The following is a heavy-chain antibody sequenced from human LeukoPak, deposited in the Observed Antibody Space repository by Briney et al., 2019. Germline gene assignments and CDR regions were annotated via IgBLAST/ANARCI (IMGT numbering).Heavy chain of an antibody. D-gene: IGHD3-22*01. V-gene: IGHV4-31*03. CDR1: GASFSSGDQY. CDR3: SRGLDSRKLGY. Sequence: SETLSLTCSVSGASFSSGDQYWNWIRQRPGEGLEWIGSIHPSGALYNNPSLESRVTISIDTSKNQFSLNLNSVTAADTAVYFCSRGLDSRKLGYWGQGTLVTVSS. CDR2: IHPSGAL. J-gene: IGHJ4*02.